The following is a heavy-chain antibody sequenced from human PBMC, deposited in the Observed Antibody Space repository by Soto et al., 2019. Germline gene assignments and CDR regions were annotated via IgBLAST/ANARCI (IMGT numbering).Heavy chain of an antibody. D-gene: IGHD1-26*01. V-gene: IGHV1-2*02. Sequence: QVQLVQSGAEVTKSGASVKVSCKPSGYSFSDYFIQWVRQAPGQGLEWVAWINPKTAATNYAKKFQGRVSLTWDTSSTTAYMELTRLRPDDTAVYYCARIKWGLNYYNGMDVWGQGTTVIVSS. CDR3: ARIKWGLNYYNGMDV. J-gene: IGHJ6*02. CDR1: GYSFSDYF. CDR2: INPKTAAT.